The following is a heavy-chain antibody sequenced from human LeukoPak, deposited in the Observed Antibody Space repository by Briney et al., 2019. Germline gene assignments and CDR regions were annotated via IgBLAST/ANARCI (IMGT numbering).Heavy chain of an antibody. J-gene: IGHJ6*02. Sequence: GGSLRLSCAASGFTLSTYDMHWVRQPPGKGLEWVSGIDIPGNTYYPDSVKGRFTMSRDNSKNTLYLQMNSLRAEDTAVYYCAKVKGRYCSSTSCLYYYGMDVWGQGTTVTVSS. V-gene: IGHV3-13*01. CDR1: GFTLSTYD. D-gene: IGHD2-2*01. CDR3: AKVKGRYCSSTSCLYYYGMDV. CDR2: IDIPGNT.